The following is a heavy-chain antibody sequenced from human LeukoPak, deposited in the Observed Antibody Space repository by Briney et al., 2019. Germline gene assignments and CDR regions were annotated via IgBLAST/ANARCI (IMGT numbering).Heavy chain of an antibody. D-gene: IGHD3-3*01. CDR3: AKGPRVTIFGVADMDV. J-gene: IGHJ6*04. Sequence: HAGGSLRLSCAASGFTVSSNYMSWVRQAPGKGLEWVSVIYSGGSTYYADSVKGRFTISRDNSKNTLYLQMNSLRAEDTAVYYCAKGPRVTIFGVADMDVWGKGTTVTVSS. V-gene: IGHV3-53*05. CDR1: GFTVSSNY. CDR2: IYSGGST.